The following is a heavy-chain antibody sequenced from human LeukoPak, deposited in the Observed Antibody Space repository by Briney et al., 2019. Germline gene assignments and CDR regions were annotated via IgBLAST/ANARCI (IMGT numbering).Heavy chain of an antibody. J-gene: IGHJ5*02. CDR1: GFTFSSYA. V-gene: IGHV3-23*01. D-gene: IGHD3-3*01. CDR3: AKDYDFWSGSNWFDP. Sequence: GSLRLSCAASGFTFSSYAMSWVRQAPGKGLKWVSAISGSGGSTYYADSVKGRFTISRDNSKNTLYLQMNSLRAEDTAVYYCAKDYDFWSGSNWFDPWGQRTLVTVSS. CDR2: ISGSGGST.